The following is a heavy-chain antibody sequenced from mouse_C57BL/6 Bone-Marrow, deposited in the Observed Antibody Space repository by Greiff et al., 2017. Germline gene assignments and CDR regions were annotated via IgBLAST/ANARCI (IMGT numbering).Heavy chain of an antibody. CDR3: ARSYYYGSSSWYVDV. D-gene: IGHD1-1*01. Sequence: QVQLQQSGPELVKPGASVKISCKASGYAFSSSWMNWVKQRPGKGLEWIGRIYPGDGDTNYNGKFKGKATLTADKSSSTAYMQLSSLTSEDSAVYFFARSYYYGSSSWYVDVWGTGTTVTVSS. J-gene: IGHJ1*03. CDR1: GYAFSSSW. CDR2: IYPGDGDT. V-gene: IGHV1-82*01.